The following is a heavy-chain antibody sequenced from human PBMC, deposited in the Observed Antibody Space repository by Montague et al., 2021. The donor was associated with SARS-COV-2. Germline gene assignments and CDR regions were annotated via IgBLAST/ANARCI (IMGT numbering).Heavy chain of an antibody. CDR3: ATLPSSITIFGVVQGYYFDD. CDR1: GVSVTDYY. CDR2: VLYNKGT. V-gene: IGHV4-59*08. J-gene: IGHJ4*02. D-gene: IGHD3-3*01. Sequence: SETLSLTCTVSGVSVTDYYWSWIRQPPGKGLEWAGDVLYNKGTNFNPSLKSRVTISVDTSKNQLSLKLSSVTAADTAVYYCATLPSSITIFGVVQGYYFDDWGQGTLVTVSS.